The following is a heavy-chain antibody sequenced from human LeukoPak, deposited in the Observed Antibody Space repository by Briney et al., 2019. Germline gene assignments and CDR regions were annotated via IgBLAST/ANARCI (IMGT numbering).Heavy chain of an antibody. CDR1: GASISSSTDY. Sequence: PSETLSLTCTVSGASISSSTDYWGWIRQPPGKGLEWIGEIYHSGSTNYNPSLKSRVTISVDKSKNQFSLKLSSVTAADTAVYYCARNPRTREIVWGSAAWTDWFDPWGQGTLVTVSS. CDR3: ARNPRTREIVWGSAAWTDWFDP. J-gene: IGHJ5*02. CDR2: IYHSGST. V-gene: IGHV4-39*07. D-gene: IGHD3/OR15-3a*01.